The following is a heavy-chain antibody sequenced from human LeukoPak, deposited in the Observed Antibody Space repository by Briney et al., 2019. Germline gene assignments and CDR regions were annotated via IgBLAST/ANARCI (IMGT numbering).Heavy chain of an antibody. V-gene: IGHV1-24*01. CDR3: ARVETTGAGGFSVYYFDY. CDR1: GYTLTELS. D-gene: IGHD5-24*01. CDR2: FDPEDGET. J-gene: IGHJ4*02. Sequence: ASVKVSCKVSGYTLTELSMHWVRQAPGKGLEWMGGFDPEDGETIYAQKFQGRVTMTEDTSTDTAYMELSSLRSEDTAVYYCARVETTGAGGFSVYYFDYWGQGTLVTVSS.